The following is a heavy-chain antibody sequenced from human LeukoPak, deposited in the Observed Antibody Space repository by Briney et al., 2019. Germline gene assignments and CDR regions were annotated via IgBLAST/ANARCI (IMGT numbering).Heavy chain of an antibody. V-gene: IGHV4-59*01. CDR3: ARFTSGWYGPTDAFDI. CDR1: GGSISSYY. CDR2: IYYSGST. J-gene: IGHJ3*02. D-gene: IGHD6-19*01. Sequence: SETLSLTCTVSGGSISSYYWSWIRQPPGTGLKWIGYIYYSGSTNYNPSLKSRVTISVDTSKNQFSLKLSSVTAADTAVYYCARFTSGWYGPTDAFDIWGQGTMVTVSS.